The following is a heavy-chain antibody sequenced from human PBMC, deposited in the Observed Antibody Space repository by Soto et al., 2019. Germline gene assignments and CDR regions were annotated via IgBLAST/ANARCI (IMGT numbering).Heavy chain of an antibody. CDR1: GGSISSYY. CDR3: ARDFRWLQFRAFDI. Sequence: SETLSLTCTVSGGSISSYYWSWIRQPPGKGLEWIGYIYYSGSTNYNPSLKSRVTISVDTSKNQFSLKLSSVTAADTAVYYCARDFRWLQFRAFDIWGQGTMVTVSS. CDR2: IYYSGST. V-gene: IGHV4-59*01. J-gene: IGHJ3*02. D-gene: IGHD5-12*01.